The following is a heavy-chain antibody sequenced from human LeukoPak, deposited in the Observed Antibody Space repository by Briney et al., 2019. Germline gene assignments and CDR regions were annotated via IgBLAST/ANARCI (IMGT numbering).Heavy chain of an antibody. V-gene: IGHV3-23*01. CDR1: GFSFDNYA. CDR2: IGGSTGRT. D-gene: IGHD1-26*01. CDR3: AKDRRSLVGPTNFDY. Sequence: GGSLRLSCAAYGFSFDNYAMSWVRQAPGKGLEWVSAIGGSTGRTYYADSVKGRFTVSRDNSKNTLYLQMTSLRAEDTAIYYCAKDRRSLVGPTNFDYWGQGTPVTVSS. J-gene: IGHJ4*02.